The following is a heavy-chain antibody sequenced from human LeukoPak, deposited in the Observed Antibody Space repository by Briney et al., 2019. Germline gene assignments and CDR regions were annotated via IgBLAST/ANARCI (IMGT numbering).Heavy chain of an antibody. J-gene: IGHJ6*03. V-gene: IGHV4-59*01. Sequence: SETLSLTCTVSGGSISSYYWSWIRQPPGKGLEWIGYIYYSGSTNYNPSLKSRATISVDTSKNQFSLKLSSVTAADTAVYYCARAAPKINYYYYYMDVWGKGTTVTVSS. D-gene: IGHD3-16*01. CDR2: IYYSGST. CDR3: ARAAPKINYYYYYMDV. CDR1: GGSISSYY.